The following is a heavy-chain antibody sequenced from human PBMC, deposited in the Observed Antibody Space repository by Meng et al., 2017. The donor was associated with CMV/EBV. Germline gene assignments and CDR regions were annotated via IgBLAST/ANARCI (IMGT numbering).Heavy chain of an antibody. CDR3: ARGVGGWFDP. CDR2: INHSGST. CDR1: GGSFIGYY. D-gene: IGHD1-26*01. Sequence: QRPLQTWGAGLLTPSVPLSPTCGVYGGSFIGYYWSWIRPPPGQGLEWIGEINHSGSTNYNPSLKSRVTISVDTSKNQFSLKLSYVTAADTAVYYCARGVGGWFDPWGQGTLVTVSS. J-gene: IGHJ5*02. V-gene: IGHV4-34*01.